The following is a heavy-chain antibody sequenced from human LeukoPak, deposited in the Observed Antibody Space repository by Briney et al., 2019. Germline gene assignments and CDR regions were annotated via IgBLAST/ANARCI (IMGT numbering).Heavy chain of an antibody. V-gene: IGHV1-2*02. CDR1: GYTFTGYY. D-gene: IGHD6-13*01. CDR3: ARGGIAGAGKPNGNWFNA. Sequence: ASVKVSCKASGYTFTGYYMHWVRQAPGQGLEWMGWINPNSGGTNYAQKFQGRVTMTRDTSISTAYMALSRLRSDDTAVYYCARGGIAGAGKPNGNWFNAWGQGTLVTVSS. J-gene: IGHJ5*02. CDR2: INPNSGGT.